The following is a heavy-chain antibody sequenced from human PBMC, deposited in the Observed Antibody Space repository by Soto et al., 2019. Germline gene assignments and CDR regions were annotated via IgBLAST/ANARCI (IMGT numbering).Heavy chain of an antibody. D-gene: IGHD7-27*01. CDR1: GFTFSSYS. Sequence: GGSLRLSCAASGFTFSSYSMNWVRQAPGKGLEWVSSISSSSSYIYYADSVKGRFTISRDNAKNSLYLQMNSLRAEDTAVYSCARPVLTGDYYYYYYMDVWGKGTTVTVSS. V-gene: IGHV3-21*01. J-gene: IGHJ6*03. CDR3: ARPVLTGDYYYYYYMDV. CDR2: ISSSSSYI.